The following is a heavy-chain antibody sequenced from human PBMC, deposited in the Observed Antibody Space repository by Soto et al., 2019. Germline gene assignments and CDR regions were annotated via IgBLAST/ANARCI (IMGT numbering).Heavy chain of an antibody. V-gene: IGHV3-7*03. CDR3: ARAVSDYDFWSGYYDY. CDR2: IKQDGSEK. D-gene: IGHD3-3*01. J-gene: IGHJ4*02. CDR1: GFTFSSYW. Sequence: GGSLRLSCAASGFTFSSYWMSWVRQAPGKGLEWVVNIKQDGSEKYYVDSVKGRFTISRDNAKNSLYLQMNSLRAEDTAVYYCARAVSDYDFWSGYYDYWGQGTLVTVSS.